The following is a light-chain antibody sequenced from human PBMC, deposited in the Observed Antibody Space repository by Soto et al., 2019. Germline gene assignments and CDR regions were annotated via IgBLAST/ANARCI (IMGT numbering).Light chain of an antibody. V-gene: IGKV3-20*01. J-gene: IGKJ1*01. Sequence: EIVLTQSPDTLSLSPGERATLSCRASQSVSSSYLAWYRQKPGQSPTLLKYGASTRATGIPDRFSGSGTGTDLNLTTRRLEHEALALYSCQHKGSSPWTVGQGPKVEI. CDR3: QHKGSSPWT. CDR2: GAS. CDR1: QSVSSSY.